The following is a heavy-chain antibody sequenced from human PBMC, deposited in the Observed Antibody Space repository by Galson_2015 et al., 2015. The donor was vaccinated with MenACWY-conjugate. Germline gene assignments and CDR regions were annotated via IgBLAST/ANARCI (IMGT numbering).Heavy chain of an antibody. CDR2: MTPNRGTP. J-gene: IGHJ4*02. Sequence: SVKVSCKVSGNSFNGYYMHWVRQAAGQGLKCLGWMTPNRGTPAKTQKFQAGAPMPRNTSITTAFWELSSLSSEDTAVYFCARLTGGRFDLWGQGTLVTVSS. V-gene: IGHV1-8*02. CDR1: GNSFNGYY. D-gene: IGHD7-27*01. CDR3: ARLTGGRFDL.